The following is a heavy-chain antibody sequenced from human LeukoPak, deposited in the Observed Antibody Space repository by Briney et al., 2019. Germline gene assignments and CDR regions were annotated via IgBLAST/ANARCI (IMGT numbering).Heavy chain of an antibody. D-gene: IGHD6-25*01. J-gene: IGHJ4*02. CDR3: GRHQGSSPIATGGVDY. CDR2: FSYAGST. CDR1: GGSTSSYY. Sequence: SETLSLTCTVSGGSTSSYYWSWFRQSPGKALEWIAYFSYAGSTSYHPSFRSRVTISIDTSNNRLSLSLSSVTAADAAVYYCGRHQGSSPIATGGVDYWGQGALVTVSA. V-gene: IGHV4-59*08.